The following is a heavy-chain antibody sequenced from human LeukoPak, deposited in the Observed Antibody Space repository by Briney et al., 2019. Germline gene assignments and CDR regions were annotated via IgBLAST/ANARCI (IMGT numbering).Heavy chain of an antibody. V-gene: IGHV3-66*01. CDR1: GVTVSSNY. CDR2: IYSGGST. D-gene: IGHD4-17*01. Sequence: GGSLRLSCAASGVTVSSNYISWGRPAPGMGLQSISVIYSGGSTYYADSVKGRFTISRDNSKNTLYLQMNSLRAEDTAVYYCARDHPTVTHDAFDIWGQGTMVTVSS. CDR3: ARDHPTVTHDAFDI. J-gene: IGHJ3*02.